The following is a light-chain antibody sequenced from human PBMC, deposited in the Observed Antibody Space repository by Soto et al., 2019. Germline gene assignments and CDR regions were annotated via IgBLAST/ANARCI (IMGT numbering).Light chain of an antibody. V-gene: IGKV1-39*01. CDR1: QTIYSY. Sequence: DVQMTQSQSSLSASAGDRVTITCRASQTIYSYLSWYQQKSGKAPKLLIYAASSLRSGVPSRFSGSGSGTDYTLTISSLQPEDFATYYCQQSFITPWTFGLGTKVDIK. CDR3: QQSFITPWT. J-gene: IGKJ1*01. CDR2: AAS.